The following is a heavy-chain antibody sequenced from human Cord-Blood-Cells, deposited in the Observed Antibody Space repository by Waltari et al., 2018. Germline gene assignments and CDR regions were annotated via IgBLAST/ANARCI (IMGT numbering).Heavy chain of an antibody. V-gene: IGHV4-4*02. CDR2: IYHRGKT. J-gene: IGHJ4*02. Sequence: QVQLQESGPGLVKPSGTLSPTCAVSGGSISSSNWWSWVRQPPGKGLEWIGEIYHRGKTNANPALKVRFTGPVEKSKTHFSVKGGSVPAADRAVNYGGGGGGRGGYWGQGTLVTVSS. D-gene: IGHD3-16*01. CDR3: GGGGGRGGY. CDR1: GGSISSSNW.